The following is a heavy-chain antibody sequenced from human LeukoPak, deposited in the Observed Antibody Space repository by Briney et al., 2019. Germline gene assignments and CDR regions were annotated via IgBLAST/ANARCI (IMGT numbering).Heavy chain of an antibody. Sequence: ASVKVSCKASGYTFTNYDISWVRQAPGQGLEWMGWISPYEGNTNYAHKLQGRVTMTTDTSTSTAYMELKSLRSDDTAVYYCGTYDSSGYYSTWGQGTLVTVSS. CDR1: GYTFTNYD. CDR3: GTYDSSGYYST. D-gene: IGHD3-22*01. V-gene: IGHV1-18*01. J-gene: IGHJ4*02. CDR2: ISPYEGNT.